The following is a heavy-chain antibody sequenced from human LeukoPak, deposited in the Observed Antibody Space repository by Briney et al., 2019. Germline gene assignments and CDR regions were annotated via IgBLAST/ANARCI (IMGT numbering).Heavy chain of an antibody. CDR3: APEGDGYILFDY. CDR1: GFTFSSYG. Sequence: PGGSLRLSCAAPGFTFSSYGMHWVRQAPGKGLEWVAVISYDGSNKYYADSVKGRFTISRDNSKNTLYLQMNSLRVEDTAVYYCAPEGDGYILFDYWGPGTLVTVSS. CDR2: ISYDGSNK. J-gene: IGHJ4*02. V-gene: IGHV3-30*03. D-gene: IGHD5-24*01.